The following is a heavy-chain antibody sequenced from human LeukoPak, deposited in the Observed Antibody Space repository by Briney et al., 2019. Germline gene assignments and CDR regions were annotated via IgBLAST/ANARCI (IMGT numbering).Heavy chain of an antibody. CDR3: ARGLDSGSYATIDY. CDR1: GFTFSSYS. CDR2: ISSSSSSYI. J-gene: IGHJ4*02. V-gene: IGHV3-21*01. D-gene: IGHD1-26*01. Sequence: GGSLRLSCAASGFTFSSYSMNWVRQAPGKGLEWVSSISSSSSSYIYYADSVKGRFTISRDNAKNSLYLQMNSLRAEDTAVYYCARGLDSGSYATIDYWGQGTLVTVSS.